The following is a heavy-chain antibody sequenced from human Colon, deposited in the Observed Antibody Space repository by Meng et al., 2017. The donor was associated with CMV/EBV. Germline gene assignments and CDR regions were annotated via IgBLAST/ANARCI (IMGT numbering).Heavy chain of an antibody. V-gene: IGHV3-48*03. CDR3: ARDKGDYVFEGSPY. J-gene: IGHJ4*02. CDR2: ISSSGSTI. Sequence: LSLTCAASGFTFSSYEMNWVRQAPGKGLEWVSYISSSGSTIYYADSVKGRFTISRDNAKNSLYLQMNSLRAEDTAVYYCARDKGDYVFEGSPYWGQGTLVTVSS. CDR1: GFTFSSYE. D-gene: IGHD4-17*01.